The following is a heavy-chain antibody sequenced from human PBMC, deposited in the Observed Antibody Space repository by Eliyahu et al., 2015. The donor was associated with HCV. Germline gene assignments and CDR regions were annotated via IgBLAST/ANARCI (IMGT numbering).Heavy chain of an antibody. D-gene: IGHD6-13*01. Sequence: LEWVGFIRSKAYGGTTEYAASVKGRFTISRDDSKSIAYLQMNSLKTEDTAVYYCTREDLEQHQKGGYYYGMDVWGQGTTVTVSS. CDR2: IRSKAYGGTT. CDR3: TREDLEQHQKGGYYYGMDV. J-gene: IGHJ6*02. V-gene: IGHV3-49*02.